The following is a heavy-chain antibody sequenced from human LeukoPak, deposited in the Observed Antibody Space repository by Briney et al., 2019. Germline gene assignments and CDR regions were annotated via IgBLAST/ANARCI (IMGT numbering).Heavy chain of an antibody. Sequence: PGRSLRLSSAASGFTFSSYAMHWVRQAPGKGLEWVAVISYDGSNKYYADSVKGRFTISRDNSKNTLYLQMNSLRAEDTAVYYCARALDYGDWGNAFDIWGQGTMVTVSS. J-gene: IGHJ3*02. CDR3: ARALDYGDWGNAFDI. V-gene: IGHV3-30-3*01. D-gene: IGHD4-17*01. CDR2: ISYDGSNK. CDR1: GFTFSSYA.